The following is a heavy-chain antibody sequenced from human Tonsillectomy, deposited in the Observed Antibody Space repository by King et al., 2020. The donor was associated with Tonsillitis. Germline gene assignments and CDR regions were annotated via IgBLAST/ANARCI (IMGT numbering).Heavy chain of an antibody. CDR2: TIPFFGTA. Sequence: VQLVESGAEVKKPGSSVKVSCKASGGTFSSYAISWVRQAPGQGLEWMGGTIPFFGTANYAQNFQGRVTITADESTSTAYMELSSLRSEDTAVYFCARVGLSRYGLATVFDYWVQGTLVTVSS. V-gene: IGHV1-69*01. D-gene: IGHD5-24*01. CDR1: GGTFSSYA. CDR3: ARVGLSRYGLATVFDY. J-gene: IGHJ4*02.